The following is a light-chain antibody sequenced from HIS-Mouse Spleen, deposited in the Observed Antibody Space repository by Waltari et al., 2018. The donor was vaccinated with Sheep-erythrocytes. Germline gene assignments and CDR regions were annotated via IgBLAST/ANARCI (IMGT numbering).Light chain of an antibody. CDR1: QSVSSY. Sequence: EIVLTQSPATLSLSPGERATLSCRASQSVSSYLAWYQPKPGQAPRPLIYDASNRATGIPAMFSGSGSGTDFTLTISSLEPEDFAVYYCQQRSNWYTFGQGTKLEIK. V-gene: IGKV3-11*01. CDR2: DAS. CDR3: QQRSNWYT. J-gene: IGKJ2*01.